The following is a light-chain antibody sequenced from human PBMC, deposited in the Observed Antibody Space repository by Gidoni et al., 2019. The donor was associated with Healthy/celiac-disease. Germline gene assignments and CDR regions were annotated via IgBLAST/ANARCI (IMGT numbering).Light chain of an antibody. CDR1: QSISSW. V-gene: IGKV1-5*03. J-gene: IGKJ1*01. CDR3: QQYNSYWT. Sequence: DIQLTQSPSTLSASVGDRVTITCRPSQSISSWFAWYQQKPGKAPKLLIYQASSLESGVPSRFSGSGSGTEFTLTISSLQPDDFATYYCQQYNSYWTFGQGTKVEIK. CDR2: QAS.